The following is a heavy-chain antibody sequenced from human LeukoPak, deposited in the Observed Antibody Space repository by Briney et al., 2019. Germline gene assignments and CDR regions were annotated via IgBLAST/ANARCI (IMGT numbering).Heavy chain of an antibody. Sequence: GGSLRLSCAASGFTFSSYWMSWVRQAPGKGLEWVANIKQDGSEKYYVDSVKGRFTISRDNAKNSLYLQMNSLRAEDTAVYYCARGSGSYRHYYYYYYMDVWGKGTTVTVSS. D-gene: IGHD1-26*01. J-gene: IGHJ6*03. CDR1: GFTFSSYW. CDR2: IKQDGSEK. V-gene: IGHV3-7*01. CDR3: ARGSGSYRHYYYYYYMDV.